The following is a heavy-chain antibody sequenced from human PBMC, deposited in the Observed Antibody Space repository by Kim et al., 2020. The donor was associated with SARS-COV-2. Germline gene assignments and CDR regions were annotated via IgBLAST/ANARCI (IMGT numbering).Heavy chain of an antibody. CDR3: AKDREWLAGFDY. Sequence: GGSLRLSCAASGFTFSSYGMHWVRQAPGKGLEWVAVISYDGSNKYYADSVKGRFTISRDNSKNTLYLQMNSLRAEDTAVYYCAKDREWLAGFDYWGQGTL. V-gene: IGHV3-30*18. CDR1: GFTFSSYG. J-gene: IGHJ4*02. D-gene: IGHD6-19*01. CDR2: ISYDGSNK.